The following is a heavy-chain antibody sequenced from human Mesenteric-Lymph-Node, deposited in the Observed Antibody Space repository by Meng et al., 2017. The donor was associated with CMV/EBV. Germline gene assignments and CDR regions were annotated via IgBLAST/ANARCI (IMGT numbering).Heavy chain of an antibody. V-gene: IGHV6-1*01. D-gene: IGHD6-19*01. CDR2: TYYRSKWYN. J-gene: IGHJ4*02. CDR1: GDSVSSNSAA. Sequence: SETLSLTCAISGDSVSSNSAAWNWIRQSPSRGLEWLGRTYYRSKWYNDYAVSVKSRITINPDASKNQFSLQLNSVTPEDTAVYYCASSTWSRGWYGNWGQGTLVTVSS. CDR3: ASSTWSRGWYGN.